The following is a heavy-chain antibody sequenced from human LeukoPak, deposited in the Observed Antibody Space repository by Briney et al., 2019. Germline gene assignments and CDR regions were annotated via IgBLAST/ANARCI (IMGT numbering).Heavy chain of an antibody. D-gene: IGHD3-16*01. CDR3: ARARGRSINDAFDI. CDR1: GFTFSTYS. Sequence: GSLRLSCAASGFTFSTYSMNWVRQAPGKGLEWVSCISTRSTYIHYADSVKGRFTTSRDNAKNSLYLQMNSLRAEDTAVYYCARARGRSINDAFDIWGQGTMVTVSS. V-gene: IGHV3-21*01. J-gene: IGHJ3*02. CDR2: ISTRSTYI.